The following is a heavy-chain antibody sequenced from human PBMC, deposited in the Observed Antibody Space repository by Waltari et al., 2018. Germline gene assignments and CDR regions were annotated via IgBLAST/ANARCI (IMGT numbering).Heavy chain of an antibody. Sequence: VQLLESGGGLVQPGGSLRLSCAAPGFTFSSYAMSWVRQAPGKGLEWIGEINHSGSTNYTPSLKSRVTISVDTSKKQFSLKLSSVTAADTAVYYCARPDTAMVTRLQRTPGGWYFDLCGRGTLVTVSS. J-gene: IGHJ2*01. CDR2: INHSGST. D-gene: IGHD5-18*01. V-gene: IGHV4-34*01. CDR3: ARPDTAMVTRLQRTPGGWYFDL. CDR1: GFTFSSYA.